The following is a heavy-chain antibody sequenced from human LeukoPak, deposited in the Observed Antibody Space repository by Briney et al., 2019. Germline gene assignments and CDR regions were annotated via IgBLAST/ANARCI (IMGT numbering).Heavy chain of an antibody. D-gene: IGHD2-2*01. V-gene: IGHV4-30-4*01. CDR3: ARGTRFDY. CDR1: GGSISSSDYF. J-gene: IGHJ4*02. CDR2: IIYSGNT. Sequence: SETLSLTCTVSGGSISSSDYFWTWIRQPPGKGLEWIGYIIYSGNTYYNPSLKSRVTMSLDKSKNQFSLKLSSVTAADTAVYYCARGTRFDYWGQGTLVTVSS.